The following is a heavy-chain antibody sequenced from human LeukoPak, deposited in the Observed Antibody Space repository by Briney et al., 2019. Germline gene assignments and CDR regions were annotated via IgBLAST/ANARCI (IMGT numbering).Heavy chain of an antibody. V-gene: IGHV3-30*03. CDR3: ARPVDTAMVRAFDY. CDR2: ISYDGSNK. Sequence: PGRSLRLSCAASGFTFSSYGMHWVRQAPGKGLEWVAVISYDGSNKYYADSVKGRFTISRDNSKNTLYLQMNSLRAEDTAVYYCARPVDTAMVRAFDYWGQGTLVTVSS. CDR1: GFTFSSYG. D-gene: IGHD5-18*01. J-gene: IGHJ4*02.